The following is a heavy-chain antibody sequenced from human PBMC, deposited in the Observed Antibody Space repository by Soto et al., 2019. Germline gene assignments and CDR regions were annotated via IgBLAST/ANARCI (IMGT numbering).Heavy chain of an antibody. V-gene: IGHV3-30*18. Sequence: GGSLSLSCAASGFTFSSYGMHWVRQAPGKGLGWVAVISYDGSNKYYADSVKGRFTISRDNSKNTLYLQMNSLRAEDTAVYYYAKDYHSGYETWGQGTLVTVSS. D-gene: IGHD5-12*01. CDR2: ISYDGSNK. CDR1: GFTFSSYG. J-gene: IGHJ5*02. CDR3: AKDYHSGYET.